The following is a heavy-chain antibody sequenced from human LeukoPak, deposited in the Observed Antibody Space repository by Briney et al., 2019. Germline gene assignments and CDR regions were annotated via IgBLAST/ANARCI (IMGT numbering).Heavy chain of an antibody. Sequence: SETLSLTCTVSDGSISSGGYYWSWIRQHPGKGLEWIGYIYYSGSTYYNPSLKSRVTISVDTSKNQFSLKLSSVTAADTAVYYCARDDGYSAFDYWGQGTLVTVSS. J-gene: IGHJ4*02. CDR1: DGSISSGGYY. V-gene: IGHV4-31*03. D-gene: IGHD5-24*01. CDR3: ARDDGYSAFDY. CDR2: IYYSGST.